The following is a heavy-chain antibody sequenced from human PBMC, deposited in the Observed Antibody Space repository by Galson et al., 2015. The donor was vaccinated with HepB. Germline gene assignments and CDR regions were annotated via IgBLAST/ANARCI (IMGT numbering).Heavy chain of an antibody. D-gene: IGHD4/OR15-4a*01. CDR1: GYTFTTNG. J-gene: IGHJ4*02. CDR2: ISANSGNT. CDR3: ARDRDYRLDY. Sequence: SVKVSCKASGYTFTTNGISWVRQAPGQGLERVGWISANSGNTQYAQKLQGRVTLTRDTSTSTAYVELRDLRSDDTATYYCARDRDYRLDYWGQGTLVTVSS. V-gene: IGHV1-18*04.